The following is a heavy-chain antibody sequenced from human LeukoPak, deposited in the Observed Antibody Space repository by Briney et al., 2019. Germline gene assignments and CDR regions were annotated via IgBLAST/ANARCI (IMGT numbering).Heavy chain of an antibody. V-gene: IGHV3-66*03. D-gene: IGHD3-22*01. J-gene: IGHJ4*02. CDR1: GFTVSSNS. CDR3: ARDLRLYYYDSSGYYYPGY. Sequence: GGSLRLSCTVSGFTVSSNSMSWVRQAPGKGLEWVSFIYSDNTHYSDSVKGRFTISRDNSKNTLYLQMNSLRAEDTAVYYCARDLRLYYYDSSGYYYPGYWGQGTLVTVSS. CDR2: IYSDNT.